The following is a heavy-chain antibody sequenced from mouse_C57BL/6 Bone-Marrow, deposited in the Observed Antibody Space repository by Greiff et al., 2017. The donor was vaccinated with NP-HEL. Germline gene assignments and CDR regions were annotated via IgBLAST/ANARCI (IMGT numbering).Heavy chain of an antibody. CDR3: ARRDSYGSSPGAMDY. CDR1: GYSFTSYY. J-gene: IGHJ4*01. D-gene: IGHD1-1*01. Sequence: QVQLQQSGPELVKPGASVKISCKASGYSFTSYYIHWVKQRPGQGLEWIGWIYPGSGNTKYNEKFKGKATLTADTSSSTAYMQLSSLTSEDSAVYCCARRDSYGSSPGAMDYWGQGTSVTVSS. V-gene: IGHV1-66*01. CDR2: IYPGSGNT.